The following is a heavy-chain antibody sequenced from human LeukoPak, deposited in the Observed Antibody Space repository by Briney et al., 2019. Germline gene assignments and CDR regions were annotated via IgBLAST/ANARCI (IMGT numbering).Heavy chain of an antibody. CDR2: ISIDGSRQ. V-gene: IGHV3-30*15. CDR3: AREQGGSGWSGFDY. Sequence: PGGSLRLPCTPSIGFTLRNYAIHWVRQAPGKGLEWVAVISIDGSRQHYADFLVGRFTISRDNSKNTVSLQMSSLRTEDTAVYFCAREQGGSGWSGFDYWGQGTLVTVSS. J-gene: IGHJ4*02. D-gene: IGHD6-19*01. CDR1: GFTLRNYA.